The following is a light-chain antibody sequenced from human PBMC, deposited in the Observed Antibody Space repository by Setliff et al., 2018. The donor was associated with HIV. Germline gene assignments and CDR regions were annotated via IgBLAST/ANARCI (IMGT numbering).Light chain of an antibody. CDR1: SSDVGSYSH. Sequence: QSVLTQPASVSGSPGQSITISCTGTSSDVGSYSHVSWYQQHPGRAPKLIIYEVKNRPSGVSSRFSGSKSGNTASLTISGLQAEDEADYYCSSYAITNTLPFGTGTKV. CDR3: SSYAITNTLP. J-gene: IGLJ1*01. CDR2: EVK. V-gene: IGLV2-14*01.